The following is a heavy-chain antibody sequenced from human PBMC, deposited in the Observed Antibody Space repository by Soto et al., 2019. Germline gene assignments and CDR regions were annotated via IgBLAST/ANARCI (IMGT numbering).Heavy chain of an antibody. V-gene: IGHV4-34*01. CDR2: INHSGST. CDR1: GGSFSGYY. D-gene: IGHD2-15*01. CDR3: ARAPSRGNCSGGSCYTGRFDF. J-gene: IGHJ4*02. Sequence: PSETLSLTCAVYGGSFSGYYWSWIRQPPGKGLEWIGEINHSGSTNYNPSLKSRVTISVDTSKNQFSLKLSSVTAADTAVYYCARAPSRGNCSGGSCYTGRFDFWGRGTLVTVSS.